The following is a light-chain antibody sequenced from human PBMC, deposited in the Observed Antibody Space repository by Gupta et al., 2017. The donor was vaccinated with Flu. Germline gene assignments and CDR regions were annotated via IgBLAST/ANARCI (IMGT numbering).Light chain of an antibody. V-gene: IGKV3-20*01. J-gene: IGKJ1*01. CDR1: QSGSSNY. Sequence: GTLSLSPGERVTLSCRASQSGSSNYLAWYQQKPGQAPRLLIYGASSRATGIPDRFSGSGSGTDFTLTISRLEPEDFAVYYCQQYGSSPWTFGQGTKVEIK. CDR2: GAS. CDR3: QQYGSSPWT.